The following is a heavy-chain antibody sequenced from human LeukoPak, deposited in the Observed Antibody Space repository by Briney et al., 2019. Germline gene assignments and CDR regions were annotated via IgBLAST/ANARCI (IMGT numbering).Heavy chain of an antibody. CDR1: GFSFSTYP. J-gene: IGHJ4*02. D-gene: IGHD3-22*01. CDR2: ITPSGDRT. V-gene: IGHV3-23*01. Sequence: GGSLRLSCTASGFSFSTYPMSWVRQAPGKGLQCVSAITPSGDRTFYADSVKGRFTMFRDNSKNILYLQMNSLTAGDTALYYCAKHQIDSGGYSGGFDDWGQGALVTASP. CDR3: AKHQIDSGGYSGGFDD.